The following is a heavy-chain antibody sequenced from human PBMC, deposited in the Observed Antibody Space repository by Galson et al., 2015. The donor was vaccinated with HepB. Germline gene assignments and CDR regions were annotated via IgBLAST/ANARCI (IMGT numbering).Heavy chain of an antibody. CDR1: GGSFSGYF. J-gene: IGHJ5*02. D-gene: IGHD4-17*01. Sequence: SETLSLTCAVYGGSFSGYFWSWIRQSPGKGLEWIGETTHYGRTNYNPSLKSRVTISVDTSKNQISLNLRSATAADTAVYYCARGVRGLRTWSPWGQGTLVTVSS. CDR2: TTHYGRT. CDR3: ARGVRGLRTWSP. V-gene: IGHV4-34*01.